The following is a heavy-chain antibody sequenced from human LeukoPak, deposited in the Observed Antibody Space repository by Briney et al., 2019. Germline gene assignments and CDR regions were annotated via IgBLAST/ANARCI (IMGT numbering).Heavy chain of an antibody. V-gene: IGHV4-34*01. D-gene: IGHD3-16*02. CDR2: INHSGST. J-gene: IGHJ4*02. CDR1: GGSISSYY. Sequence: SETLSLTCTVSGGSISSYYWSWIRRPPGKGLEWIGEINHSGSTNYNPSLKSRVTISVDTSKNQFSLKLSSVTAADTAVYYCARGRNDYVWGSYRPYYFDYWGQGTLVTVSS. CDR3: ARGRNDYVWGSYRPYYFDY.